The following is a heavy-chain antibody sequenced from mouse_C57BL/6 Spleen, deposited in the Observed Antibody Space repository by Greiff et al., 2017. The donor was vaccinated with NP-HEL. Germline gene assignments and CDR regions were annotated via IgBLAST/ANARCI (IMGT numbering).Heavy chain of an antibody. V-gene: IGHV1-7*01. CDR3: AYYYGSSFPWFAY. CDR2: INPSSGYT. Sequence: QVQLQQSGAELAKPGASVKLSCKASGYTFTSYWMHWVKQRPGQGLEWIGYINPSSGYTKYNQKFKDKATLTADKSSSTAYMQLSSLTYEDSAVYYCAYYYGSSFPWFAYWGQGTLVTVSA. J-gene: IGHJ3*01. D-gene: IGHD1-1*01. CDR1: GYTFTSYW.